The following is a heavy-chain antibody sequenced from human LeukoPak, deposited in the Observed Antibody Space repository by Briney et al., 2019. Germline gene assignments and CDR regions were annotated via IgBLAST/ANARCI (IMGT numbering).Heavy chain of an antibody. CDR2: INSDGSST. J-gene: IGHJ5*02. Sequence: PGGSLRLSCAASGFTFSSYWMHWVRQAPGKGLVWVSRINSDGSSTSYADSVKGRFTVSRDNSKNTLNLQMNSLRAEDTAVYYCAKDNVFIPAEGWFDPWGQGTLVTVSS. D-gene: IGHD2-2*01. CDR1: GFTFSSYW. V-gene: IGHV3-74*01. CDR3: AKDNVFIPAEGWFDP.